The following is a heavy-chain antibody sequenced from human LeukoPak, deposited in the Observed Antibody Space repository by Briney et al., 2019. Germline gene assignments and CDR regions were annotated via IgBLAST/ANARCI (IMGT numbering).Heavy chain of an antibody. J-gene: IGHJ6*03. D-gene: IGHD3-22*01. CDR1: GGSISNDGHY. V-gene: IGHV4-39*01. CDR3: ARQIYYDNSGRYYMDV. Sequence: KPSETLSLTCTVSGGSISNDGHYWGWIRQPPGKDLEWIAIIYYSGSTYYNPSLKSRVTISVDTSKNQFSLKVSAVTAADTAVYYCARQIYYDNSGRYYMDVWGKGTTVTVSS. CDR2: IYYSGST.